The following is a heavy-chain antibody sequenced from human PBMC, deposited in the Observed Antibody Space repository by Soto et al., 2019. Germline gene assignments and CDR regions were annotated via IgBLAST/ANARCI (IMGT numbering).Heavy chain of an antibody. CDR2: ISYDGSNK. Sequence: GGSLRLSCAASGFTFSSYAMHWVRQAPGKGLEWVAVISYDGSNKYYADSVKGRFTISRDNSKNTLYLQMSSLRAEDTAVYYCARGRDGMDVWGQGTTVTVSS. CDR3: ARGRDGMDV. J-gene: IGHJ6*02. V-gene: IGHV3-30-3*01. CDR1: GFTFSSYA.